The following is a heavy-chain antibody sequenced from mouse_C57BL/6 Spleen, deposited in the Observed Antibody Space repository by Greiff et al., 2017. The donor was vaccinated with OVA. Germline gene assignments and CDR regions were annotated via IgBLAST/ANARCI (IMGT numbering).Heavy chain of an antibody. D-gene: IGHD2-3*01. V-gene: IGHV1-80*01. CDR2: IYPGDGDT. Sequence: QVQLQQSGAELVKPGASVKISCKASGYAFSSYWMNWVKQRPGKGLEWIGQIYPGDGDTNYNGKFKGKATLTADKSSSTAYMQLSSLTSEDSAVYFCAREEEDGYLYARDYWGQGTSVTVSS. J-gene: IGHJ4*01. CDR3: AREEEDGYLYARDY. CDR1: GYAFSSYW.